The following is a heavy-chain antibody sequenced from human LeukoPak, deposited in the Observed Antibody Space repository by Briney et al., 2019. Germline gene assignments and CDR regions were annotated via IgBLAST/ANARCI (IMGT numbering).Heavy chain of an antibody. J-gene: IGHJ4*02. CDR1: GFTFSSYW. V-gene: IGHV3-7*01. D-gene: IGHD3-10*01. CDR3: ARVLWFGELLYFDY. Sequence: GGSLRLSCAASGFTFSSYWMSWVRQAPGKGREWVANIKQDGSEKYYVDSVKGRFTISRDNAKNSLYLQMNSLRAEDTAVYYCARVLWFGELLYFDYWGQGTLVTVSS. CDR2: IKQDGSEK.